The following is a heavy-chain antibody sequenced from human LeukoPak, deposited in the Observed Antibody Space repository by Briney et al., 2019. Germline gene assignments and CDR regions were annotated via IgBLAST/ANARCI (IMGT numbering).Heavy chain of an antibody. D-gene: IGHD5-18*01. V-gene: IGHV4-34*01. CDR1: GGTFSGYY. CDR2: INHSGST. J-gene: IGHJ4*02. Sequence: SETLSLTCAVSGGTFSGYYLSWIRQPPGKGLEWVWEINHSGSTNYNSSLESRITISLAPSKNQFTLKISYVTAADTAVYHCARRVGYSYGQTGSHFDYWGQRTLVTLSS. CDR3: ARRVGYSYGQTGSHFDY.